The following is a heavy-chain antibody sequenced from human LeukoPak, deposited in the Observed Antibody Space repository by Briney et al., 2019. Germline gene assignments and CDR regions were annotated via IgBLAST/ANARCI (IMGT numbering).Heavy chain of an antibody. CDR3: ARVGLVPAAPYYYYGMDV. J-gene: IGHJ6*02. CDR1: GFTFSSYA. V-gene: IGHV3-23*01. D-gene: IGHD2-2*01. CDR2: ISSSGGST. Sequence: GGSLRLSCAASGFTFSSYAMSWVRQAPGKGLEWVSAISSSGGSTYYADSGKGGFTISRENSKNPLYLQMNSLRAEDTAVYYCARVGLVPAAPYYYYGMDVWGQGTTVTVSS.